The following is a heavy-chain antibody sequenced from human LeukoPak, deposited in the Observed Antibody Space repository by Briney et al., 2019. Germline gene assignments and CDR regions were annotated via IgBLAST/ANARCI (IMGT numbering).Heavy chain of an antibody. CDR2: IYYSGST. CDR3: ARVPSIAVAGLWFDP. Sequence: KSGGSLRLSCAASGFTFTSYSMSWVRQAPGKGLEWIGYIYYSGSTNYNPSLKSRVTISVDTSKNQFSLKLSSVTAADTAVYYCARVPSIAVAGLWFDPWGQGTLVTVSS. V-gene: IGHV4-59*01. CDR1: GFTFTSYS. J-gene: IGHJ5*02. D-gene: IGHD6-19*01.